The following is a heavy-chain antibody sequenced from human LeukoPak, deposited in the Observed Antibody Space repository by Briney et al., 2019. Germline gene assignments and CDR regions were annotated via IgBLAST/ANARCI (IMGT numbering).Heavy chain of an antibody. CDR2: IIPIFGTA. Sequence: GASVKVSCKASGGTFISYAISWVRQAPGQGLEWMGGIIPIFGTANYAQKFQGRVTITADESTSTAYMELSSLRSEDTAVYYCARAHTSRAGHFPDYYDSSGYSFWGQGTLVTVSS. CDR1: GGTFISYA. D-gene: IGHD3-22*01. CDR3: ARAHTSRAGHFPDYYDSSGYSF. V-gene: IGHV1-69*13. J-gene: IGHJ4*02.